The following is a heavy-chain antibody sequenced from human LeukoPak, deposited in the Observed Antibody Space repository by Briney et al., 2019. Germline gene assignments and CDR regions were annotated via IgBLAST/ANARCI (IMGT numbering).Heavy chain of an antibody. Sequence: GGSLRLSCAASGFTFSSYWMHWVRQVPGKGLVWVSRINTDGSSTNYADSVKGRFTISRDNAKNTLYVQVNSLRVEDTAVYYCARAGISGRPPDYWGQGTLVTVSS. CDR2: INTDGSST. V-gene: IGHV3-74*01. J-gene: IGHJ4*02. D-gene: IGHD6-6*01. CDR3: ARAGISGRPPDY. CDR1: GFTFSSYW.